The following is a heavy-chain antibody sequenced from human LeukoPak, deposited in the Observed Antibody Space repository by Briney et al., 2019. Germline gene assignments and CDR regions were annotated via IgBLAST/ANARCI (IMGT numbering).Heavy chain of an antibody. V-gene: IGHV1-18*01. CDR2: ISAYNGNT. J-gene: IGHJ4*02. D-gene: IGHD2-2*01. CDR3: ARTNIVVVPAAHNWTLPEDY. Sequence: GASVKVSCKASGYTFTSYGISWVRQAPGQGLEWMGWISAYNGNTNYAQKLQGRVTMTTDTSTSTAYMELRSLRSDDTAVYYCARTNIVVVPAAHNWTLPEDYWGQGTLVTVSS. CDR1: GYTFTSYG.